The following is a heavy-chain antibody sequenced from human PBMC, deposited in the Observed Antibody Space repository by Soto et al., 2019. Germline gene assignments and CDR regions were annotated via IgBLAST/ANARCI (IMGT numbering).Heavy chain of an antibody. J-gene: IGHJ5*02. V-gene: IGHV1-3*01. CDR2: INAGNGNT. CDR1: GYKFSSYA. Sequence: ASVKVSCKASGYKFSSYAIHWVRQAPGQRLEWMGWINAGNGNTKYSQKFQGRVTITRDTSASTAYMELSSLRSEDTAVYYCARVYYYDNGFDPWGQGTLVTVSS. D-gene: IGHD3-22*01. CDR3: ARVYYYDNGFDP.